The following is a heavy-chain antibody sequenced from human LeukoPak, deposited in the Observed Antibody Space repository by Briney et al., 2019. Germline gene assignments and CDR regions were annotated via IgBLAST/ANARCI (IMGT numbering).Heavy chain of an antibody. Sequence: GGSLRLSCAASGFTFSSYSMSWVRQAPGKGLEWVSYISSSSSTIYYADSVKGRFTISIDNAKNSLSLQLNSLSPDDTAVYSCARRSHDYYGSGSYYTVSKIYYYYYMDVGGKGTTVTVSS. J-gene: IGHJ6*03. CDR3: ARRSHDYYGSGSYYTVSKIYYYYYMDV. V-gene: IGHV3-48*01. D-gene: IGHD3-10*01. CDR1: GFTFSSYS. CDR2: ISSSSSTI.